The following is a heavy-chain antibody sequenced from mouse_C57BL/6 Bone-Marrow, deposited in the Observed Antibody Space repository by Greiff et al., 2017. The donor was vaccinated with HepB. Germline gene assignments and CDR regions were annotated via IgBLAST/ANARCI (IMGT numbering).Heavy chain of an antibody. Sequence: EVQRVESGGGLVKPGGSLKLSCAASGFTFSDYGMHWVRQAPEKGLEWVAYISSGSSTIYYADTVKGRFTISRDNAKNTLFLQMTSLRSEDTAMYYCARPTVVAPGYFDVWGTGTTVTVSS. V-gene: IGHV5-17*01. J-gene: IGHJ1*03. D-gene: IGHD1-1*01. CDR3: ARPTVVAPGYFDV. CDR1: GFTFSDYG. CDR2: ISSGSSTI.